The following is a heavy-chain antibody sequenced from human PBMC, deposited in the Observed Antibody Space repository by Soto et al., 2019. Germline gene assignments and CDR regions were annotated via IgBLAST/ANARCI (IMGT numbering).Heavy chain of an antibody. D-gene: IGHD3-10*01. V-gene: IGHV1-58*01. J-gene: IGHJ4*02. Sequence: SVKVSCKASGFTFTSSAVQWVRQARGQRLEWIGWIVVGSGNTNYAQKFQERVTITRDMSTSTAYMELSSLRSEDTAVYYCAADGNYYGSVPFDYWGQGTLVTVSS. CDR2: IVVGSGNT. CDR3: AADGNYYGSVPFDY. CDR1: GFTFTSSA.